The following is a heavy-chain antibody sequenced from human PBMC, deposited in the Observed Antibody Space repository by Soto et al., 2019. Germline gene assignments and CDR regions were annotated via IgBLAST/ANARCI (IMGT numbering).Heavy chain of an antibody. D-gene: IGHD1-20*01. V-gene: IGHV4-59*01. Sequence: SETLSLTCTVSGGSISSYYWSWIRQPPGKGLEWIGYIYYSGSTNYNPSLKSRVTISVDTSKNQFSLKLSSVTAADTAVYYCESTGNNWKFDYWGQGTLVTVSS. CDR1: GGSISSYY. CDR2: IYYSGST. J-gene: IGHJ4*02. CDR3: ESTGNNWKFDY.